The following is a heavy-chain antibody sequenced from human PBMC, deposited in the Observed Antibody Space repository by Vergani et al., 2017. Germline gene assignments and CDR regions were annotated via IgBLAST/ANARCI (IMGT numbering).Heavy chain of an antibody. CDR2: IIPIFGTA. V-gene: IGHV1-69*01. D-gene: IGHD2-2*01. Sequence: VSCKASGGTFSSYAISWVRQAPGQGLEWMGGIIPIFGTANYAQKFQGRVTITADESTSTAYMELSSLRSEDTAVYYCARDSPCSTSCYEGGGCYYYYMDVWGKGTTVTVSS. CDR3: ARDSPCSTSCYEGGGCYYYYMDV. J-gene: IGHJ6*03. CDR1: GGTFSSYA.